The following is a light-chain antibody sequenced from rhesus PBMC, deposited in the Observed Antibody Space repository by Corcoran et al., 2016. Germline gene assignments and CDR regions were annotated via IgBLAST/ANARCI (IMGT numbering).Light chain of an antibody. J-gene: IGLJ1*01. V-gene: IGLV2-32*01. CDR3: CAYAGSKYYV. CDR1: NSDIGVYNY. CDR2: EIS. Sequence: QAALTQPRSVSGSPGQSFTISCTGTNSDIGVYNYVSWYQQHPDTAPKLLISEISQRASGVSDRFSGSRSGNTASLTISGLQADDEADYYCCAYAGSKYYVFGSGTRLAVL.